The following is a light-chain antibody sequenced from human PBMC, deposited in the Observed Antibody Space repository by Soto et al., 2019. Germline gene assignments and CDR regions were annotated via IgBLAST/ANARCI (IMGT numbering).Light chain of an antibody. V-gene: IGKV1-33*01. CDR2: EAS. CDR3: QHYDNLLLYT. Sequence: DIQMTQSPSSLSASVGDRVTITCQASQDISNYLNWYQQTPGKAPKLLIYEASELQTGVPSRFSGGGSWTNFTLTISSLQSEDFASYYCQHYDNLLLYTFGQGTKLEIK. CDR1: QDISNY. J-gene: IGKJ2*01.